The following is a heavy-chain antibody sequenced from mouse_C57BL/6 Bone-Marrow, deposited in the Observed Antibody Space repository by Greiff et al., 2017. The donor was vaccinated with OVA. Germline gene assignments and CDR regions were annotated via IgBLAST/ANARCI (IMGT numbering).Heavy chain of an antibody. CDR3: AAIYYDYDDAMDY. CDR2: IYPRDGST. J-gene: IGHJ4*01. V-gene: IGHV1-85*01. D-gene: IGHD2-4*01. Sequence: QVQLKESGPELVKPGASVKLSCKASGYTFTSYDINWVKQRPGQGLEWIGWIYPRDGSTKYNEKFKGKATLTVDTSSSTAYMELHSLTSEDSAVYVCAAIYYDYDDAMDYWGQGTSVTVSS. CDR1: GYTFTSYD.